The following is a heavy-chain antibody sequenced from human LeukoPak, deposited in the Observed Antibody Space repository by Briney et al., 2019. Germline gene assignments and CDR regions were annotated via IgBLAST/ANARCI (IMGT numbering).Heavy chain of an antibody. J-gene: IGHJ4*02. D-gene: IGHD1-1*01. CDR2: IYPGDSDT. V-gene: IGHV5-51*01. CDR3: ARTTTLDPYYFDY. CDR1: GYSFTSYW. Sequence: SGESLKISCKGSGYSFTSYWIGWVRQMPGKGLEWMGIIYPGDSDTRYSPSFQGQVTISADKSISTAYPQWSSLKASDTAMYYCARTTTLDPYYFDYWGQGTLVTVSS.